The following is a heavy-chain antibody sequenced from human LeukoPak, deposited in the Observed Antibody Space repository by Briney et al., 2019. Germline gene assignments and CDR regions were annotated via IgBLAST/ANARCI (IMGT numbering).Heavy chain of an antibody. Sequence: ASVKVSCKASGYTFTSYDINWVRQATGQGLEWMGWMNPNSGNTGYAQKFQGRVTMTRNTSISTAYMELSSLRSEDTAVYYCPRGLAGAVAGTSRNYYYYYYMDVWGKGTTVTVSS. J-gene: IGHJ6*03. V-gene: IGHV1-8*01. CDR3: PRGLAGAVAGTSRNYYYYYYMDV. CDR2: MNPNSGNT. D-gene: IGHD6-19*01. CDR1: GYTFTSYD.